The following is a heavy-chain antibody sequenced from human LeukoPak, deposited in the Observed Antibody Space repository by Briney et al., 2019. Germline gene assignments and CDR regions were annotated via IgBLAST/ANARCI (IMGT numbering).Heavy chain of an antibody. J-gene: IGHJ4*02. CDR2: INHSGST. V-gene: IGHV4-34*01. D-gene: IGHD3-10*01. CDR3: ARGLRRKFANDGRYGSGSYEY. CDR1: GGSFSGYY. Sequence: SETLSLTCAVYGGSFSGYYWSWIRQPPGKGLAWIGEINHSGSTNYNPSLKSRATISVDTSKNQFSLKLSSVTAADTAVYYCARGLRRKFANDGRYGSGSYEYWGQGTLVTVSS.